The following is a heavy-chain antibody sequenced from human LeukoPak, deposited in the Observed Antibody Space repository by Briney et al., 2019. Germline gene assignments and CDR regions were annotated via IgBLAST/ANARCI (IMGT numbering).Heavy chain of an antibody. J-gene: IGHJ6*03. V-gene: IGHV1-69*04. CDR1: GGTFSSYA. Sequence: SVKVSCKASGGTFSSYAISWVRQAPGQGLEWMGRIIPILGIANYAQKFQGRVTITADKSTSTACMELSSLRSEDTAVYYCARGLSTSYYYMDVWGKGTTVTVSS. CDR2: IIPILGIA. CDR3: ARGLSTSYYYMDV. D-gene: IGHD3-16*02.